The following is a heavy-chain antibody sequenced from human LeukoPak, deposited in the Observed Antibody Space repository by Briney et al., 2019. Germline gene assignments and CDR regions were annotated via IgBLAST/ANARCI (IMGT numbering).Heavy chain of an antibody. V-gene: IGHV4-38-2*02. CDR2: IYHSGST. Sequence: SETLSLTCTVSGYSISSGYYWGWIRQPPGKGLEWIGSIYHSGSTYYNPSLKSRVTISVDTSKNQFSLKLSSVTAADTAVYYCARVAAMEGWFDPWGQGTLVTVSS. CDR1: GYSISSGYY. J-gene: IGHJ5*02. CDR3: ARVAAMEGWFDP. D-gene: IGHD2-2*01.